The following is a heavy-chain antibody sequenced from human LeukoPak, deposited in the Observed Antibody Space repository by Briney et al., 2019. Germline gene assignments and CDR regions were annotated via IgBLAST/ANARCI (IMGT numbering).Heavy chain of an antibody. CDR2: ISAYNGNT. Sequence: ASVKVSCKASGYTFTGYGISWVRQAPEQGLEWMGWISAYNGNTNYAQKLQGRVTMTRDTSTSTVYMELSSLRSEDTAVYYCARAGDRYYYDSSGYYLFYYFDYWGQGTLVTVSS. V-gene: IGHV1-18*01. CDR1: GYTFTGYG. CDR3: ARAGDRYYYDSSGYYLFYYFDY. J-gene: IGHJ4*02. D-gene: IGHD3-22*01.